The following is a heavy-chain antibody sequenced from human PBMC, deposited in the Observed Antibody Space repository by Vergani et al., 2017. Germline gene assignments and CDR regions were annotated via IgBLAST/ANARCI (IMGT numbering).Heavy chain of an antibody. CDR1: GFTFSNYE. CDR3: ARGATVAPLETWYFDL. V-gene: IGHV3-48*03. Sequence: EVQLVESGGGLVQPGGSLRLSCAASGFTFSNYEMNWVRQAPGKGLEWGSYISSSGSTIYYADSVKSRFTISRDNAQNSLYLQRNSLRAEDTAVYYCARGATVAPLETWYFDLWDRGTLVTVSS. J-gene: IGHJ2*01. CDR2: ISSSGSTI. D-gene: IGHD4-23*01.